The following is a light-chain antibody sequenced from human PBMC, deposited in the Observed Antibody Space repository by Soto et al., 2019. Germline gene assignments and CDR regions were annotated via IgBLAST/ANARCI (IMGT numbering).Light chain of an antibody. CDR3: QQYNTLSGT. CDR1: QTITTW. Sequence: DIQMTQSPSTLSAPIGDRVPITGRASQTITTWLAWYQQKKGKAPKILIYDASTLESGVPSRFRGSGFGTEFSLTISRLQPDDFASYYCQQYNTLSGTFGQGTKVDIK. J-gene: IGKJ1*01. CDR2: DAS. V-gene: IGKV1-5*01.